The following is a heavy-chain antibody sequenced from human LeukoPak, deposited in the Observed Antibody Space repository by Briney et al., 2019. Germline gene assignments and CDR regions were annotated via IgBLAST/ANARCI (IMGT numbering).Heavy chain of an antibody. CDR1: GYTFTSYA. V-gene: IGHV7-4-1*02. J-gene: IGHJ5*02. D-gene: IGHD1-14*01. CDR2: INTNTGNP. Sequence: GASVKVSCKASGYTFTSYAMNWVRQAPGQGLEWMGWINTNTGNPTYAQGFTGRFVFSLDTSVSTAYLQISNLKAEDTAVYYCARDAPGKYFVWFDPWGQGTMVTVSS. CDR3: ARDAPGKYFVWFDP.